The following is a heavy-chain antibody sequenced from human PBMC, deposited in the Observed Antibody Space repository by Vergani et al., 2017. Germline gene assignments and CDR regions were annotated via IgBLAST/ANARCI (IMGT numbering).Heavy chain of an antibody. V-gene: IGHV3-21*01. CDR1: GFTFSSYS. CDR2: ISSSSSYI. J-gene: IGHJ4*02. D-gene: IGHD5-18*01. CDR3: AMGGYSYGQPVDY. Sequence: EVQLVESGGGLVKPGGSLRLSCAASGFTFSSYSMNWVRQAPGKGLEWVSSISSSSSYIYYADSVKGRFTISRDNAKNSLYLQMNSLRAEDTAVYYCAMGGYSYGQPVDYWGQGTLVTVSS.